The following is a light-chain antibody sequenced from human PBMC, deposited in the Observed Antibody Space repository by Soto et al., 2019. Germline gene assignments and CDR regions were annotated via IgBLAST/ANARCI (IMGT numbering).Light chain of an antibody. CDR3: QQYYNWPPMYT. CDR1: QSVSTN. J-gene: IGKJ2*01. Sequence: EMVMTQSPATLSVSPGERATLSCRASQSVSTNLAWYQHKPVQPPRLLFYGASTRATGIPARFSGSASGTEFTLTIGSLQSEDFAVYYCQQYYNWPPMYTFGQGTKLEIK. V-gene: IGKV3-15*01. CDR2: GAS.